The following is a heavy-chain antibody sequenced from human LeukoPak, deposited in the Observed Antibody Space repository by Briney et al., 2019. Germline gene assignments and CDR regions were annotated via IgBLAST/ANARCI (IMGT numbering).Heavy chain of an antibody. D-gene: IGHD3-3*01. CDR2: IYTSGST. CDR3: ARHSTFFGVVIIKGRVRGPFDY. J-gene: IGHJ4*02. V-gene: IGHV4-61*02. CDR1: GGSISSGSYY. Sequence: SETLSLTCTVSGGSISSGSYYWSWIRQPAGKGLGWIGRIYTSGSTNYNPSLKSRVTISVDTSKNQFSLKLSSVTAADTAVYYCARHSTFFGVVIIKGRVRGPFDYWGQGTLVTVSS.